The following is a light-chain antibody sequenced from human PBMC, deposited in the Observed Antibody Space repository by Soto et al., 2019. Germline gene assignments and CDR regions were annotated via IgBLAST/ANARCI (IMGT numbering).Light chain of an antibody. CDR3: QQYGNSPWT. Sequence: VMTQAPATLSVSPGERVTLSCRASQTINNNVAWYQLKDGQVPRLLIYGASTRATDIPARFSGSGSGTDFTLTISRLEPEDFAVYYCQQYGNSPWTLGQGTKVDIK. CDR2: GAS. CDR1: QTINNN. J-gene: IGKJ1*01. V-gene: IGKV3-15*01.